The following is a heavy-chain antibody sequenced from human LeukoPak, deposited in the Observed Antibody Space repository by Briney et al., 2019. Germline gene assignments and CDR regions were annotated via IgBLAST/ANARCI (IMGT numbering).Heavy chain of an antibody. CDR2: ITAGNGNT. CDR3: ARDYYDNSGYSRVFGY. Sequence: ASVKVSCKASGYTFTNYATHWVRQAPGQRLEWMGWITAGNGNTKYSQKFQGRVTITRDTSASTAYMELSSLRSEDTAVYYCARDYYDNSGYSRVFGYWGQGTLVTVSS. J-gene: IGHJ4*02. CDR1: GYTFTNYA. V-gene: IGHV1-3*01. D-gene: IGHD3-22*01.